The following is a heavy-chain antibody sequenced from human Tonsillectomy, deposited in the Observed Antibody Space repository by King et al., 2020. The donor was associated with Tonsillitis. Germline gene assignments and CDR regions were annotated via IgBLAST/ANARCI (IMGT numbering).Heavy chain of an antibody. D-gene: IGHD3-22*01. CDR2: INWNGGST. J-gene: IGHJ4*02. CDR1: GFTFDDYG. V-gene: IGHV3-20*01. CDR3: ARVIFASSGILYYFDY. Sequence: VQLVEAGGGVVRPGGSLRLSCAASGFTFDDYGMSWVRQAPGKGLEWVSGINWNGGSTGYADSVKGRFTISRDNAKNSLYLQMNSLRAEDTALYHCARVIFASSGILYYFDYWGQGTLVTVSS.